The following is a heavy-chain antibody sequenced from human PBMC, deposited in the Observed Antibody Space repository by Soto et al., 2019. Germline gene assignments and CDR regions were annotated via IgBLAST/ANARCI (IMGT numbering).Heavy chain of an antibody. CDR3: VRPNFGALTHFDF. CDR2: IFPGDSDT. CDR1: GYTFTNYW. Sequence: VESLKISCKAIGYTFTNYWICCFLQTPGKGLEWMGIIFPGDSDTRYNPSFEGQVTVSADESISTAYLQWNTLKASDTAMYYCVRPNFGALTHFDFWGQGTLVTVSS. V-gene: IGHV5-51*01. J-gene: IGHJ4*02. D-gene: IGHD3-16*01.